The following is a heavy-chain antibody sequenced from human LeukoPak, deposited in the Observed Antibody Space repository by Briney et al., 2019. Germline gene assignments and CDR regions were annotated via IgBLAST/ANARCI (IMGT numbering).Heavy chain of an antibody. D-gene: IGHD1-26*01. CDR1: GFTFGSYW. CDR2: INQAGSEQ. J-gene: IGHJ4*02. CDR3: ARDASGSFYDY. V-gene: IGHV3-7*01. Sequence: GGSLRLSCAASGFTFGSYWMTWVRLAPGKGLEWVANINQAGSEQYYVDSVKGRFTISRDNAKNSLFLQMDSLRADDTAMYYCARDASGSFYDYWGQGALVTVSS.